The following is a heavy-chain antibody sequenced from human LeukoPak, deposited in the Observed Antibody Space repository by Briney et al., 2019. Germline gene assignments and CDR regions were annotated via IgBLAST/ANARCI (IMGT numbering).Heavy chain of an antibody. Sequence: SVKVSCKASGGTFSNYAINWVRQAPGQGIEWMGGITPIFGTANYAQRFQGRVTITADESTSTVYMELSSLRSEDTAVYYCARWAGYCSITNCYTALDFWGQGTLVTVSS. CDR1: GGTFSNYA. J-gene: IGHJ4*02. D-gene: IGHD2-2*02. CDR2: ITPIFGTA. V-gene: IGHV1-69*01. CDR3: ARWAGYCSITNCYTALDF.